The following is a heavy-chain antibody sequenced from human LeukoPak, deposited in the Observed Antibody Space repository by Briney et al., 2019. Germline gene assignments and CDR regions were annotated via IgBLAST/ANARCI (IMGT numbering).Heavy chain of an antibody. J-gene: IGHJ4*02. CDR3: AREYGYRSGRGIDY. CDR1: GFTFSSYA. CDR2: ISYDGSNK. V-gene: IGHV3-30*04. D-gene: IGHD5-24*01. Sequence: GGSLRLSCAASGFTFSSYAMHWVRQAPGKGLEWVAVISYDGSNKYYADSVKGRFTISRDNSKNTLYLQMNSLRAEDTAVYYCAREYGYRSGRGIDYWGQGTLVTVSS.